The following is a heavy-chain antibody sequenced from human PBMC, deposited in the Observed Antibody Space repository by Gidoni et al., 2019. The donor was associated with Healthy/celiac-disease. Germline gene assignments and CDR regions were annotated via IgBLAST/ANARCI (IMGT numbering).Heavy chain of an antibody. CDR1: GFTFSNAW. D-gene: IGHD2-15*01. V-gene: IGHV3-15*01. CDR3: TTDPNIVVVVAATHDY. J-gene: IGHJ4*02. Sequence: EVQLVESGGGLVKPGGSLRLSCAASGFTFSNAWLSWVRQAPGKGLEWVGRIKSKTDGGTTDYAAPVKGRFTISRDDSKNTLYLQMNSLKTEDTAVYYCTTDPNIVVVVAATHDYWGQGTLVTVSS. CDR2: IKSKTDGGTT.